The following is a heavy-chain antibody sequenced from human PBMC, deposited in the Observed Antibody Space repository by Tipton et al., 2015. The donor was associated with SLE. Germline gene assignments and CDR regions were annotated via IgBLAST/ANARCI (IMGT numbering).Heavy chain of an antibody. V-gene: IGHV3-7*01. CDR1: KFTFSSYW. J-gene: IGHJ4*02. CDR2: IKPDGSEK. D-gene: IGHD6-19*01. Sequence: SLRLSCAASKFTFSSYWMSWVRQAPGKGLEWVADIKPDGSEKYYVDSVKGRFTISRDNAKNSLYLQMNSLRAEDTAVYYCARGIAVWGQGTLVTVSS. CDR3: ARGIAV.